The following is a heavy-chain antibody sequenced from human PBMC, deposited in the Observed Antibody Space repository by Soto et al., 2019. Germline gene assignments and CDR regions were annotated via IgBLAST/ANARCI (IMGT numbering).Heavy chain of an antibody. J-gene: IGHJ6*01. CDR3: ARAFCTSTTCYLGPAMDV. Sequence: AAVKVSCKASGYTFTSYGISWVRQAPGQGLEWMGWINPNSGGTKYAQRVQGRVTMTRDTPISTAYMELSRLRSDATAVYYCARAFCTSTTCYLGPAMDVWGQGTTVTVSS. V-gene: IGHV1-2*02. D-gene: IGHD2-2*01. CDR2: INPNSGGT. CDR1: GYTFTSYG.